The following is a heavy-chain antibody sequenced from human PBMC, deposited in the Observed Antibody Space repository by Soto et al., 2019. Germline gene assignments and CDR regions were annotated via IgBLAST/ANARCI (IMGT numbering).Heavy chain of an antibody. CDR3: EKTPFCGGDCLGYFDY. Sequence: EVQLLESGGGLVQPGGSLRLSCAASGFTFINYAMSWVRQAPGKGLEWVSAISGGGGVTYYADSVKGRFTISRDNSKNTLFLQLNSLRAGDTAVYYCEKTPFCGGDCLGYFDYWGQGALGTVST. V-gene: IGHV3-23*01. CDR1: GFTFINYA. D-gene: IGHD2-21*02. CDR2: ISGGGGVT. J-gene: IGHJ4*02.